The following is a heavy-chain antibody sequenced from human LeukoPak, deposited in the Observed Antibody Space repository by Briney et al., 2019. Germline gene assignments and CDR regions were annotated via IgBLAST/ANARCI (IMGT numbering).Heavy chain of an antibody. V-gene: IGHV4-39*07. D-gene: IGHD6-19*01. Sequence: PSETLSLTCTVSGGSISSSSYYWGWIRQPPGKGLEWIGSIYYSGSTYYNPSLKSRVTISVDTSKNQFSLKLSSVTAADTAVYYCATYSSGGWFDPWGQGTLVTVSS. J-gene: IGHJ5*02. CDR2: IYYSGST. CDR1: GGSISSSSYY. CDR3: ATYSSGGWFDP.